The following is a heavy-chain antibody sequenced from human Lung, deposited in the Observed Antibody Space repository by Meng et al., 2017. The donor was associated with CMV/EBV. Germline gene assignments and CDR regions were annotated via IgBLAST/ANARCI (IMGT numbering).Heavy chain of an antibody. CDR3: ARADKVRFDY. CDR1: GGSMSSTNW. CDR2: IYHSGST. V-gene: IGHV4-4*02. Sequence: QRQLQGSGPGLVRPSGTLSLTGAVSGGSMSSTNWWSWVRQPPGKGLEWIGEIYHSGSTNYNPSLKSRVSISVDKTKNQFSLKLSSVTAADTAVYYCARADKVRFDYWGQGTLVTVAS. J-gene: IGHJ4*02.